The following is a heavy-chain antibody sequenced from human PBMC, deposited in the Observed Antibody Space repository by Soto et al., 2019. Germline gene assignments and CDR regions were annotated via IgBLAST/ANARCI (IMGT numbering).Heavy chain of an antibody. J-gene: IGHJ6*02. CDR2: ISSSGSTI. V-gene: IGHV3-48*03. Sequence: LRRACAASGFTFSLYEMSWVRQAPGKGLEWISYISSSGSTIYYADSVKGRFTISRDNAKNSLFLQMNSLRAEDTAVYYCARDGYGDPYYYYAMDVWGQGTTVTVSS. D-gene: IGHD4-17*01. CDR3: ARDGYGDPYYYYAMDV. CDR1: GFTFSLYE.